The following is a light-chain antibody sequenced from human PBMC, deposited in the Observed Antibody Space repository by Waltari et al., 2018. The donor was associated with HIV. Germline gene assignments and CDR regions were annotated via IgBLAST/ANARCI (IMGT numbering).Light chain of an antibody. CDR2: RNS. V-gene: IGLV1-47*01. J-gene: IGLJ1*01. CDR3: ASWDDSLNAFV. CDR1: NSNIESNY. Sequence: QSVLTQPPSASATPGQGITISCSGGNSNIESNYVYWYQQLPGTAPKVFIYRNSQRPSGVPDRFSGSKSGTSASLIISGLRSGDEADYYCASWDDSLNAFVFGTGTKVTVL.